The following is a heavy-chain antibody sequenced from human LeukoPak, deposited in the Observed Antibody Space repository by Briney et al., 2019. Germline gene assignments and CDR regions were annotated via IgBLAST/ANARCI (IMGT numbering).Heavy chain of an antibody. Sequence: PGASVKVSCMASGGTFSSYAISWVRQAPGQGLEWMGGIIPIFGTANYAQKFQGRVTMTTDTSTSTAYMELRSLRSDDTAVYYCARVTAFPAFDPWGQGTLVTVSS. D-gene: IGHD2-2*01. CDR1: GGTFSSYA. CDR2: IIPIFGTA. J-gene: IGHJ5*02. V-gene: IGHV1-69*05. CDR3: ARVTAFPAFDP.